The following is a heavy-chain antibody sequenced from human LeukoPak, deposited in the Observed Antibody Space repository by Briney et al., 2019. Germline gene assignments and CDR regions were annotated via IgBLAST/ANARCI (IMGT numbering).Heavy chain of an antibody. CDR2: ISRSSSYI. CDR1: GFTFSTYS. D-gene: IGHD2-2*01. V-gene: IGHV3-21*01. CDR3: ARQRYCSSTSCYSYYAMDV. Sequence: GGSLRLSCAASGFTFSTYSMTWVRQAPGKGLEWVSSISRSSSYIHYADSVKGRFTISRDNAKNSLFLQMNSLRAEDTDVYYCARQRYCSSTSCYSYYAMDVWGQRTTVTVSS. J-gene: IGHJ6*02.